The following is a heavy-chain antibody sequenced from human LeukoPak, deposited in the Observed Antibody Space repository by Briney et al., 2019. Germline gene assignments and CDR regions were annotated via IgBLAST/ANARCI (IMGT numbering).Heavy chain of an antibody. CDR1: GGSISSYY. Sequence: PSETLSLTCTVSGGSISSYYWSWIPQPPGKGLEWIGYIYYSGSTNYNPSLKSRVTISVDTSKNQFSLKLSSVTAADTAVYYCARKSYGQAFDIWGQGTMVTVSS. D-gene: IGHD5-18*01. J-gene: IGHJ3*02. CDR3: ARKSYGQAFDI. V-gene: IGHV4-59*01. CDR2: IYYSGST.